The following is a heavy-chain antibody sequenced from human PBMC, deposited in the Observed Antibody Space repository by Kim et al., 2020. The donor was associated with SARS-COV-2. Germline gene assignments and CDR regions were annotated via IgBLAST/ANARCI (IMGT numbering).Heavy chain of an antibody. Sequence: GGSLRLSCVASGFTFSDHYMAWMRQAPGKGLEWVSYTSATSSYAKYAEDVKGRFTISRDNAENSLYLQMDSLRVADTAVYYCAREKPSIAWFDFWGPG. D-gene: IGHD3-3*02. CDR3: AREKPSIAWFDF. CDR1: GFTFSDHY. J-gene: IGHJ4*02. CDR2: TSATSSYA. V-gene: IGHV3-11*05.